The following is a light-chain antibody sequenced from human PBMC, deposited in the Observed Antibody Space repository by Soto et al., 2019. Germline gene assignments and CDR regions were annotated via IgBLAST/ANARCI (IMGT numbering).Light chain of an antibody. Sequence: QSARTQPPSASGSAGQSVTISCSGTSSDVGGYNYVSWYQQYPGKVPKLMIYEVSERPSGVPDRFSGSKSGNTAFLTVSGLQAEDEADYYCLSYADTAYVFGTGTKVTVL. CDR3: LSYADTAYV. V-gene: IGLV2-8*01. J-gene: IGLJ1*01. CDR2: EVS. CDR1: SSDVGGYNY.